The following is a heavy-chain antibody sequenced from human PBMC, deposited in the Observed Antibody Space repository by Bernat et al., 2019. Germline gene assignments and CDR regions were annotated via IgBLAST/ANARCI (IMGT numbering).Heavy chain of an antibody. CDR1: GFSFSSYW. J-gene: IGHJ3*02. Sequence: EVQLVESGGGLVQPGGSLRVSCAASGFSFSSYWMHWVRQAPGVGLVWVSCINGDGVRTRDADSVKGRFTISRDNAKNTLYLQMNSLRDEDTAVYYCARGSASAWTDDSFDIWGQGTVVTVSS. V-gene: IGHV3-74*01. CDR2: INGDGVRT. CDR3: ARGSASAWTDDSFDI. D-gene: IGHD6-19*01.